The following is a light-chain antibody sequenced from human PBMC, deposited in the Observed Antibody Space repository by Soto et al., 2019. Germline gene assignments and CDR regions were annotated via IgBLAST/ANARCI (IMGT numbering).Light chain of an antibody. Sequence: EIVLTHSPATLSLSPGERATLSCRASQSVSSYLAWYQQKPGQAPRLLIYDASNRATGIPARFSGSGSGTDFTLSVNSLQSEDFPIYYCQPYNNSQLTVGGGTKVDIK. CDR3: QPYNNSQLT. V-gene: IGKV3-11*01. CDR2: DAS. CDR1: QSVSSY. J-gene: IGKJ4*01.